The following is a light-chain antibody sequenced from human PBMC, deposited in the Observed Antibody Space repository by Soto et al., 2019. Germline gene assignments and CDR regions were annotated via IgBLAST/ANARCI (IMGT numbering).Light chain of an antibody. CDR1: QSVRSN. CDR2: DAS. V-gene: IGKV3-15*01. Sequence: EFVLTQSPGTLSLSPGERATLSCRASQSVRSNLAWYQQKPGQPPRLLIYDASTRATGIPSRFSGSGSGTEFTLTISSLKSEDFAVYYCQQYDNWPRTFGQGTKVDIK. J-gene: IGKJ1*01. CDR3: QQYDNWPRT.